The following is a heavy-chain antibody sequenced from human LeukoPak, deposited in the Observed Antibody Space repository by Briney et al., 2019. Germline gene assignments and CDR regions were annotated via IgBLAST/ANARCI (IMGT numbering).Heavy chain of an antibody. J-gene: IGHJ4*02. CDR3: ARDTRYCSDGSCYQVY. CDR2: IKQDGSEK. V-gene: IGHV3-7*01. CDR1: GFTFSSYW. D-gene: IGHD2-15*01. Sequence: PGGSLRLSCAASGFTFSSYWMSWVRQAPGKGLEWVANIKQDGSEKYYVDSVKGRFTISRDNAKNSLYLQMNSLRAEDTAVYYCARDTRYCSDGSCYQVYWGQGTLVTVSS.